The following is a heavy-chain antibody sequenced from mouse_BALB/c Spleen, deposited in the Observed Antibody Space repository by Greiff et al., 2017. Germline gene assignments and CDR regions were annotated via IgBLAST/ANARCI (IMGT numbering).Heavy chain of an antibody. D-gene: IGHD2-1*01. V-gene: IGHV1S41*01. CDR3: AKDGIYLPFDY. CDR1: GFTFTSYW. Sequence: DLVKPGASVKLSCKASGFTFTSYWINWIKQRPGQGLEWIGRIAPGSGSTYYNEMFKGKATQTVDTSSSTAYIQLSSLSSEDSAVYFCAKDGIYLPFDYWGQGTTLTVSS. J-gene: IGHJ2*01. CDR2: IAPGSGST.